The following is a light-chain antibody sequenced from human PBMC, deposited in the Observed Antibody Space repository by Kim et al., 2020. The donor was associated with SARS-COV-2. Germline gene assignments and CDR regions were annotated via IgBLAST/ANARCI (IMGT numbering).Light chain of an antibody. CDR2: EVS. J-gene: IGLJ2*01. CDR1: SSDVGSDNL. CDR3: CSYAGSSTSVV. Sequence: TSCAGTSSDVGSDNLVSWYQQHPGKAPKLMIYEVSKRPSGVSNRFSGSKSGNTASLTISGLQAEDEADYYCCSYAGSSTSVVFGGGTQLTVL. V-gene: IGLV2-23*02.